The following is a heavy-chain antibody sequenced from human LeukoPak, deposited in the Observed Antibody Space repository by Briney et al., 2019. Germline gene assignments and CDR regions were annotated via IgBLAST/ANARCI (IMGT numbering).Heavy chain of an antibody. Sequence: GESLKISCKGSGYSFTSYWIGWVRQMPGKGLEWMGIIYPGDSDTRYSPSFQGQVTISADKSISTAYLQWSSLKASDTAMYYCARLAMVRGVIPYFGYWGQGTLVTVSS. V-gene: IGHV5-51*01. CDR3: ARLAMVRGVIPYFGY. CDR1: GYSFTSYW. CDR2: IYPGDSDT. D-gene: IGHD3-10*01. J-gene: IGHJ4*02.